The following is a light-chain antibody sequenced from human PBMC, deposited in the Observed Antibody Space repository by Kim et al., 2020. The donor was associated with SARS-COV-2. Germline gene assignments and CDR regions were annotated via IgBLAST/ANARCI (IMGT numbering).Light chain of an antibody. J-gene: IGLJ1*01. CDR2: VVS. CDR1: SSDVGSYNR. Sequence: QSALTQPPSVSGSPGQSVTISCTGTSSDVGSYNRVSWYQQSPGTAPKLMIYVVSNRPSGVPDRFSGSKSGNTASLTVSGLQAEDEADYYCSSYTTSSTYVFGTGTKVTVL. CDR3: SSYTTSSTYV. V-gene: IGLV2-18*02.